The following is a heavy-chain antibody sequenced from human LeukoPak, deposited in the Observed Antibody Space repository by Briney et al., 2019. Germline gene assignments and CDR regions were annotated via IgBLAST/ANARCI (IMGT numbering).Heavy chain of an antibody. CDR2: IYTSGST. Sequence: SETLSLTCTVSGGSISSYYWNWIRQPAGKGLEWIGRIYTSGSTNYNPSLKSRVTMSVDTSKNQFSLKLSSVTAADTAVYYCARDSPHYYDFWSGSSAIDYWGQGTLVTVSS. V-gene: IGHV4-4*07. CDR1: GGSISSYY. CDR3: ARDSPHYYDFWSGSSAIDY. D-gene: IGHD3-3*01. J-gene: IGHJ4*02.